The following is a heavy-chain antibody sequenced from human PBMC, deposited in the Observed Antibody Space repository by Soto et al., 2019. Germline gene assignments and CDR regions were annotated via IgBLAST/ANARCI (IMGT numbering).Heavy chain of an antibody. V-gene: IGHV4-31*03. CDR1: GGSISSGGYY. Sequence: SETLSLTCPASGGSISSGGYYWSWMRQHPGEGLEWIGYIYYSGSTYYNPSLKSRVTISVDTSNNQFSLKLSSVTAADTAVYYCVTDYDAKGWGTYWGQGNLVTVSS. CDR2: IYYSGST. D-gene: IGHD3-16*01. CDR3: VTDYDAKGWGTY. J-gene: IGHJ4*02.